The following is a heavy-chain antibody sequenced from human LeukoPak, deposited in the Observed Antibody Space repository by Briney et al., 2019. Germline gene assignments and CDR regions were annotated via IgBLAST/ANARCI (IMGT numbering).Heavy chain of an antibody. Sequence: GASLRLSCAPSGFKFSDHYIDWARQAPGKGREWVSYISTSSSTIYHAHSVTGRLTISRDNAKNSLYLQKNSLRDEDTAVYYCEAYSSSSQDDYWGQGTLVTVSS. J-gene: IGHJ4*02. CDR1: GFKFSDHY. D-gene: IGHD6-6*01. CDR2: ISTSSSTI. V-gene: IGHV3-48*02. CDR3: EAYSSSSQDDY.